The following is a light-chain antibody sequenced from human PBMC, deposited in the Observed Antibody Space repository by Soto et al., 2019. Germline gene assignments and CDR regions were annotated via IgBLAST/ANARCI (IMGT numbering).Light chain of an antibody. CDR2: TNN. CDR3: AAWDDSLGAYV. V-gene: IGLV1-44*01. J-gene: IGLJ1*01. Sequence: QSVLTQPPSASATPGQRVTISCSGSNSNIGTNTVNWYQQLPGTAPRLLIYTNNQRPSGVPQRFSGSKTGTSASLAIGGLQSEDRADYYCAAWDDSLGAYVFGTGTKVTVL. CDR1: NSNIGTNT.